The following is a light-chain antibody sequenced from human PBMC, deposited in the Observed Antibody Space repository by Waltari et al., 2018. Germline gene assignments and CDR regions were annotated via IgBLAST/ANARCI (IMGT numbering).Light chain of an antibody. CDR1: QSVFYSSTNKNN. J-gene: IGKJ1*01. CDR3: QQYYSTPWT. V-gene: IGKV4-1*01. Sequence: DIVLSQSPDSLAVSLGVRVTIHCMFSQSVFYSSTNKNNLAWYHQKPGQPPKLLIYWASTRESGVPDRFSGSGSGTDFTLTIGSLQAEDVAVYYCQQYYSTPWTFGQGTKVEIK. CDR2: WAS.